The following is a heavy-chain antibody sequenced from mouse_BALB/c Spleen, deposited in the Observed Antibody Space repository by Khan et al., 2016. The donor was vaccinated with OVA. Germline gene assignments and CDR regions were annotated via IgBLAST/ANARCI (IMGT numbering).Heavy chain of an antibody. Sequence: QVQLQQSGAELVKPGASVKLSCKTSGYTFTNYWIQWVKQRPGQDLGWIGEIFPGTGTTYYNENFKAKATLTIDTSSSTAYMQLSSLTSEDSAVYFCARGYVGNYEFAYWGQGTLVTVSA. J-gene: IGHJ3*01. V-gene: IGHV1S132*01. CDR2: IFPGTGTT. CDR1: GYTFTNYW. D-gene: IGHD2-1*01. CDR3: ARGYVGNYEFAY.